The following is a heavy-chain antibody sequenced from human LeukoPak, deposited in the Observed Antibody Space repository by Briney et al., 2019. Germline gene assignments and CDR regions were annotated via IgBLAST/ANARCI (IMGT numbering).Heavy chain of an antibody. D-gene: IGHD2-15*01. V-gene: IGHV3-73*01. Sequence: GGSLRLSCAASGFAFSGSAMHWVRQPSGKGLEWVGRIRSKANSYATAYAASVKGRFTISGDDSKNTAYLQMNSLKTEDTAVYYCTRRVVAGVNFDYWGQGTLVTVSS. J-gene: IGHJ4*02. CDR2: IRSKANSYAT. CDR1: GFAFSGSA. CDR3: TRRVVAGVNFDY.